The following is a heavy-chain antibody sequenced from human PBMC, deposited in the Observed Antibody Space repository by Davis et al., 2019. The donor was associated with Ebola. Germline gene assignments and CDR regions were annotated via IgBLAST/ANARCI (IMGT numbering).Heavy chain of an antibody. CDR1: GGSFSGYY. V-gene: IGHV4-34*01. J-gene: IGHJ6*02. CDR2: INHSGST. D-gene: IGHD3-10*01. CDR3: AGGGGWGGHGMDV. Sequence: MPSETLSLTCAVYGGSFSGYYWSWIRQPPGKGLEWIGEINHSGSTNYNPSLKSRVTISVDTSKNQFSLKLSSVTAADTAVYYCAGGGGWGGHGMDVWGQGTTVTVSS.